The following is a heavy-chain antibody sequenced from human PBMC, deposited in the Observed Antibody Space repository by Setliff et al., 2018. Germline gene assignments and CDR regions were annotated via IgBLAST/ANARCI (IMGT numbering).Heavy chain of an antibody. CDR2: ISSSGSTI. D-gene: IGHD5-12*01. Sequence: PGGSLRLSCAASRFTFSNYWMSWVRQAPGKGLEWVSYISSSGSTIYYADSVKGRFTISRDNAKNSLYLQMNSLRAKDTAVYYCARDRSMSGYDFWGQGTLVTVSS. CDR3: ARDRSMSGYDF. J-gene: IGHJ4*02. CDR1: RFTFSNYW. V-gene: IGHV3-11*01.